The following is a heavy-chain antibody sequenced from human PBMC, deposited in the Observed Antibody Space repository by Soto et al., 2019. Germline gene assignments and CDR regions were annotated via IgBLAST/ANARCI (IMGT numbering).Heavy chain of an antibody. J-gene: IGHJ6*02. V-gene: IGHV3-23*01. D-gene: IGHD6-19*01. CDR1: GFTFSSYA. Sequence: GGSLRLSCAASGFTFSSYAMSWVRQAPGKGLEWVSAISGSGGSTYYADSVKGRFTISRDNSKNTLYLQMNSLRAEDTAVYYCAKFSRPPYSSGQLGHYYYYYGMDVWGQGTTVTVSS. CDR2: ISGSGGST. CDR3: AKFSRPPYSSGQLGHYYYYYGMDV.